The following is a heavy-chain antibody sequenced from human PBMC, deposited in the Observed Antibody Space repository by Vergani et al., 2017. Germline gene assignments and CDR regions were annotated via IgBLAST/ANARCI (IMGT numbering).Heavy chain of an antibody. CDR2: IYSGGST. Sequence: EVQLLESGGGLVQPGGSLRLSCAASGFTFSSYAMSWVRQAPGKGLEWVSVIYSGGSTYYADSVKGRFTISRHNSKNTLYLQMNSLRAEDTAVYYCARDRVDIVXTTTYYYYYYGMDVWGQGTTVTVSS. V-gene: IGHV3-53*04. CDR1: GFTFSSYA. D-gene: IGHD5-12*01. J-gene: IGHJ6*02. CDR3: ARDRVDIVXTTTYYYYYYGMDV.